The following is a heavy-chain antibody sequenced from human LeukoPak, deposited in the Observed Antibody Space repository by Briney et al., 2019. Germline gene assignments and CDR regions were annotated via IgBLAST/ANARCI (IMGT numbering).Heavy chain of an antibody. D-gene: IGHD4-23*01. CDR1: GGSISRGGYY. Sequence: PSETLSLTCTVSGGSISRGGYYWSWIRQPPGKGLEWIGYIYHSGSTYYNPSLKSRVTISVDRSKNQFSLKLSSVTAADTAVYYCARDGYGGSRGAFDIWGQGTMVTVSS. J-gene: IGHJ3*02. V-gene: IGHV4-30-2*01. CDR2: IYHSGST. CDR3: ARDGYGGSRGAFDI.